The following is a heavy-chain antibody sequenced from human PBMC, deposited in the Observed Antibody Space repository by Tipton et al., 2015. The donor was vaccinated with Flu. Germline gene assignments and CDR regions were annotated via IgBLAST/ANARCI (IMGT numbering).Heavy chain of an antibody. CDR2: ISHDGIKR. J-gene: IGHJ4*02. V-gene: IGHV3-30-3*01. D-gene: IGHD1-26*01. Sequence: SLRLSCVASGFTFGIYGLHWVRQAPGKGLEWVATISHDGIKRYYADSVRGRFTISRDNSENTLYLQMDSLRPDDTAVFFCARGFGRNYFDYWGQGSLVTVSS. CDR3: ARGFGRNYFDY. CDR1: GFTFGIYG.